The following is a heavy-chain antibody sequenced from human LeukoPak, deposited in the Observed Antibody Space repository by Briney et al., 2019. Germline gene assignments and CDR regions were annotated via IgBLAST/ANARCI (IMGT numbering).Heavy chain of an antibody. CDR2: ISSDGSNK. CDR3: AKGLLWFGELLGALDY. J-gene: IGHJ4*02. Sequence: GGSLRLSCAASGFTFSSYAMHWVRQAPGKGLEWVAVISSDGSNKYYADSVKGRFTISRDNSKNTLYLQMNSLRAEDTAVYYCAKGLLWFGELLGALDYWGQGTLVTVSS. D-gene: IGHD3-10*01. V-gene: IGHV3-30-3*01. CDR1: GFTFSSYA.